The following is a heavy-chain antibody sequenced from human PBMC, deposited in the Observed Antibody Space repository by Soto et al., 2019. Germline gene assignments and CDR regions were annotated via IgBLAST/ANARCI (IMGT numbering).Heavy chain of an antibody. V-gene: IGHV1-69*04. CDR3: ARDDLPLYCSGGSCQPSPPHFDAFDI. D-gene: IGHD2-15*01. CDR2: IIPILGIA. CDR1: GGTFSSYT. J-gene: IGHJ3*02. Sequence: SVKVSCKASGGTFSSYTISWVRQAPGQGLEWMGRIIPILGIANYAQKFQGRVTITADKSTSTAYMELSSLRSEDTAVYYCARDDLPLYCSGGSCQPSPPHFDAFDIWGQGTMVTVSS.